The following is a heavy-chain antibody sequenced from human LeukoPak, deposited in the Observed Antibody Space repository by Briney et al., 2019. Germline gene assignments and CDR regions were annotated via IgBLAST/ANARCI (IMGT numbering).Heavy chain of an antibody. V-gene: IGHV4-34*01. D-gene: IGHD4-17*01. CDR1: GGSFSGYY. J-gene: IGHJ6*02. Sequence: SETLSLTCAVYGGSFSGYYWSWIRQPPGKGLEWIGEINHSGSTNYNPSLKSRVTISVDRSKNQFSLQLRSVTAADTAVYYCAREDPQTTVPEGMDVWGQGTTVTVSS. CDR3: AREDPQTTVPEGMDV. CDR2: INHSGST.